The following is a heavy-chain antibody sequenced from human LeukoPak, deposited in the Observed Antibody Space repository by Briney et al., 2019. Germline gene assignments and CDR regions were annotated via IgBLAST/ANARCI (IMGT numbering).Heavy chain of an antibody. Sequence: SETLSLTCAVYGGSFSGHYWSWIRQPPGKGLEWIGEINHSGSTNYNPSLKSRATISVDTSKNQFSLKLSSVTAADTAVYYCARNGTDRAFDIWGQGTMVTASS. CDR2: INHSGST. CDR1: GGSFSGHY. CDR3: ARNGTDRAFDI. V-gene: IGHV4-34*01. J-gene: IGHJ3*02. D-gene: IGHD1-1*01.